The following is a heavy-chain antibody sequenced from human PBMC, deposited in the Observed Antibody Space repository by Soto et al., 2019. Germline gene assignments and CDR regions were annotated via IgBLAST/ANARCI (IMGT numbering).Heavy chain of an antibody. Sequence: XETLSLTCAVYGGSFSDHYWVWIRQPPGGGLDWIGEINHSGSANHNPSLKSRITTSVDTSKNQFSLGLTSVTAADTAVYYCARGRGGYTYGGLDYWGQGIVVTVSS. CDR3: ARGRGGYTYGGLDY. J-gene: IGHJ4*02. CDR1: GGSFSDHY. V-gene: IGHV4-34*01. CDR2: INHSGSA. D-gene: IGHD5-18*01.